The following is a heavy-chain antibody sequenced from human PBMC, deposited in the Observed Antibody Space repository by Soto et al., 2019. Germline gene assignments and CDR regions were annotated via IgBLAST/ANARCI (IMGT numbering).Heavy chain of an antibody. CDR1: GGSVSGYY. CDR2: INHSGST. CDR3: ARGRGVQQLALNWFDP. Sequence: PSETLSLTCAVYGGSVSGYYWSWIRQPPGKGLEWIGEINHSGSTNYNPSLKSRVTISVDTSKNQFSLKLSSVTAADTAVYYCARGRGVQQLALNWFDPWGQGTLVTVSS. J-gene: IGHJ5*02. D-gene: IGHD6-13*01. V-gene: IGHV4-34*01.